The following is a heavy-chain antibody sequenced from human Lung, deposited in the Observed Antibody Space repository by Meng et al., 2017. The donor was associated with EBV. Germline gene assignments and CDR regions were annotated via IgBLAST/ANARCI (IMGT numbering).Heavy chain of an antibody. Sequence: ITLKESGPTLVKPTQTLTLTCTFSGFSLRTSGLGVGWIRQPPGKAPEWLAVTFWGNDNRYNPSLEDRLTITRDTSNNQVVLSMTKMDPVDTATYYCARTYGGYVANFDFWGQGALVTVSS. CDR2: TFWGNDN. CDR1: GFSLRTSGLG. D-gene: IGHD4-17*01. J-gene: IGHJ4*02. CDR3: ARTYGGYVANFDF. V-gene: IGHV2-5*02.